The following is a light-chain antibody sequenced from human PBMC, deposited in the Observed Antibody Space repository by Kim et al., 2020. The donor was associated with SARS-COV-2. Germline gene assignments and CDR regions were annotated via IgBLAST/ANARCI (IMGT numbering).Light chain of an antibody. CDR2: SAS. CDR1: QTITNY. V-gene: IGKV1-39*01. CDR3: QQSDSYPFT. Sequence: SASVGNRVTITCRASQTITNYLNWYQQKPRKAPKLLIYSASTLQSGVPSRFSGSGSGTDFTLTISSLQPEDFASYYCQQSDSYPFTFGGGTKVDI. J-gene: IGKJ4*01.